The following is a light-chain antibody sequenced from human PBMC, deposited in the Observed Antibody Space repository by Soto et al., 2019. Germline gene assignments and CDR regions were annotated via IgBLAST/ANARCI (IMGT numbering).Light chain of an antibody. CDR1: QSITNW. CDR3: QQSDSYPYT. J-gene: IGKJ2*01. V-gene: IGKV1-5*03. CDR2: KSS. Sequence: DIQMTQSPSTLSASIGDRVTITCRASQSITNWLVWYQQKPGKAPKLLIYKSSSLESGVSSRFSGGGSGTEFSISISSLHLDVVAPYYCQQSDSYPYTFGQGTQVAIK.